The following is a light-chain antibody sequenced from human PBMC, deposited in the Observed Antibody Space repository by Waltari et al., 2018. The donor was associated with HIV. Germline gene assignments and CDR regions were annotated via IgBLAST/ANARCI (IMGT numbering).Light chain of an antibody. CDR2: TLS. CDR1: RNLFDSDDGNIF. V-gene: IGKV2-40*01. J-gene: IGKJ2*01. CDR3: MQRIDFPYT. Sequence: DIVMTQTPLYLVVNAGESDALSCRSGRNLFDSDDGNIFLDWYLQKPGQPPRLLIYTLSFRAPGVPERFSGSGSGTDFTLRISRVQADDVGIYYCMQRIDFPYTFGQGTRLEI.